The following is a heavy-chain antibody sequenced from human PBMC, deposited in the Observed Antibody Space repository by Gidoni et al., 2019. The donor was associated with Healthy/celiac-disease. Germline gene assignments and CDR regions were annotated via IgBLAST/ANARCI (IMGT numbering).Heavy chain of an antibody. V-gene: IGHV3-33*01. CDR3: ARDNGIAAAGNAFDI. Sequence: QVQLVESGGGVVQPGRSLTLSCAASGFTFISYGMHWVRQAPGKGLEWVAVIWYDGSNKYYADSVKGRFTISRDNSKNTLYLQMNSLRAEDTAVYYCARDNGIAAAGNAFDIWGQGTMVTVSS. CDR2: IWYDGSNK. CDR1: GFTFISYG. J-gene: IGHJ3*02. D-gene: IGHD6-13*01.